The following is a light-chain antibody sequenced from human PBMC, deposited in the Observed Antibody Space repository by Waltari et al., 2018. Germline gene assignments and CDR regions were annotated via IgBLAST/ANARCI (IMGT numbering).Light chain of an antibody. J-gene: IGLJ1*01. Sequence: QSALTQPASVPGSLGQSITISCTGTYIDVGRYNHVSWYQQPTGKAPKLVIFDVSNRPSGVSNRFSGSKSGNTASLSISGLQAEDEADYYCCSYTDRSTYVFGTGTKVTVL. CDR2: DVS. CDR1: YIDVGRYNH. V-gene: IGLV2-14*03. CDR3: CSYTDRSTYV.